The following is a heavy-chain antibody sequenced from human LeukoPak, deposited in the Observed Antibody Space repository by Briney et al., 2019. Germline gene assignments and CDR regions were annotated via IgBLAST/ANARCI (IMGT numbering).Heavy chain of an antibody. CDR1: GGSFSGYY. J-gene: IGHJ5*02. Sequence: PSETLSLTCAVYGGSFSGYYWSWIRQPPGKGLEWIGEINHSGSTNYNPSLKSRVTISVDTSKNQFSLKLSSVTAADTAVYYCARVSVRFLGPRGQGTLVTVSS. CDR2: INHSGST. CDR3: ARVSVRFLGP. D-gene: IGHD3-3*01. V-gene: IGHV4-34*01.